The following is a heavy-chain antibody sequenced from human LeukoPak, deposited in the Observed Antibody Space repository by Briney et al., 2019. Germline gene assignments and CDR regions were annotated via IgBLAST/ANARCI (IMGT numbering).Heavy chain of an antibody. CDR1: GFAFVDYT. D-gene: IGHD5-12*01. CDR2: IHHDGVTK. Sequence: GGSLRLSCAASGFAFVDYTMHWVRQAPGKGLEWVAFIHHDGVTKFYGDSVKGRFTISRDNSKNTLYVQMDSLRNDDTAVYYCAKEAVVAPDLDVWGQGTLVSVSS. J-gene: IGHJ4*01. V-gene: IGHV3-30*02. CDR3: AKEAVVAPDLDV.